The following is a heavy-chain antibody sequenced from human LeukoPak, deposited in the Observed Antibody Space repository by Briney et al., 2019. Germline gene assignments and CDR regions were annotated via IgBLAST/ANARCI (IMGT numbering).Heavy chain of an antibody. Sequence: SETLSLTCTVSGGSISSYYWSWIRLPPGKGLEWIGYLSKSGNTNYSPSLKSRVTISADTSKNQFSLKLSSVTAADTAVYYCARHVHCSGGSCYRYGMDGWGQGTTVTVSS. J-gene: IGHJ6*02. CDR2: LSKSGNT. CDR3: ARHVHCSGGSCYRYGMDG. CDR1: GGSISSYY. D-gene: IGHD2-15*01. V-gene: IGHV4-59*08.